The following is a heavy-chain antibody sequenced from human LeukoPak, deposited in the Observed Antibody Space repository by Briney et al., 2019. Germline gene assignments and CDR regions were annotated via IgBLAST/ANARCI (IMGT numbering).Heavy chain of an antibody. Sequence: SETLSLTCTVSGGSISSYYWSWIRQPAGKGLEWIGTLYYSGKSFYNPSLKSRVTMSVDMSKNQLSLNLSFLTVADTAVYYCARETTKAMIDSWGQGILVTVSS. CDR3: ARETTKAMIDS. CDR2: LYYSGKS. D-gene: IGHD1-14*01. V-gene: IGHV4-4*07. J-gene: IGHJ4*02. CDR1: GGSISSYY.